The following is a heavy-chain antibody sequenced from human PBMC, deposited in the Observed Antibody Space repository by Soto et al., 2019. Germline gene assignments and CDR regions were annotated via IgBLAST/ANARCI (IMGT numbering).Heavy chain of an antibody. J-gene: IGHJ4*02. V-gene: IGHV4-39*01. D-gene: IGHD6-25*01. CDR2: VYYSGSP. CDR3: VSSGRGAVDY. Sequence: QLQLQESGPGLVKPSETLSLICNVSGGSISSRNYYWGWIRQSPGKGLEWIGSVYYSGSPYYNPYLKSRVTISVDTSNSQCSLKVNSVTASDSSMYYCVSSGRGAVDYWGQGTLVTVSS. CDR1: GGSISSRNYY.